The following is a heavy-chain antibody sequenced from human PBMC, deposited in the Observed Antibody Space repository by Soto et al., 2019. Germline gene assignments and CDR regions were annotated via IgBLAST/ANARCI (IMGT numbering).Heavy chain of an antibody. J-gene: IGHJ6*03. D-gene: IGHD6-13*01. CDR3: ARFGGGSSWEYYYYYMDV. CDR1: GYTFTSYD. Sequence: QVQLVQSGAEVKKPGASVKVSCKASGYTFTSYDINWVRQATGQGLEWMGWMNPNSGNTGYAQKFQGRVTMTRNTSITSDYMELSSLRSEATAVYYCARFGGGSSWEYYYYYMDVWGKGTTVTVSS. V-gene: IGHV1-8*01. CDR2: MNPNSGNT.